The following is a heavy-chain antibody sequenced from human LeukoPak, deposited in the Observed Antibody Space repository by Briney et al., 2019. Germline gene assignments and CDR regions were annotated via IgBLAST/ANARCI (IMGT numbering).Heavy chain of an antibody. D-gene: IGHD3-10*01. J-gene: IGHJ6*02. CDR1: GGSISSYY. CDR3: AREGITMVRGALGYYYYGMDV. V-gene: IGHV4-4*07. CDR2: IYTSGST. Sequence: SETLSLTCTVSGGSISSYYWSWIRQPAGKELEWIGRIYTSGSTNYNPSLKSRVTMSVDTSKNQFSLKLSSVAAADTAVYYCAREGITMVRGALGYYYYGMDVWGQGTTVTVSS.